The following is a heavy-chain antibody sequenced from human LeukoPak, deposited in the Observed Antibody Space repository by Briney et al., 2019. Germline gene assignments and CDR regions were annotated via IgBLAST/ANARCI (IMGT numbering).Heavy chain of an antibody. CDR2: IYYSGST. J-gene: IGHJ3*02. D-gene: IGHD3-22*01. Sequence: PSQTLSLTCTVSGGSISSGGYYWSWIRQHPGKGLEWIGYIYYSGSTYYNPSLKSRVTISVDTSKNQFSLKLSSVTAADTAVYYCARGAYYYDSSGYYYVRAFDIWGQGTMVTVSS. CDR1: GGSISSGGYY. CDR3: ARGAYYYDSSGYYYVRAFDI. V-gene: IGHV4-31*03.